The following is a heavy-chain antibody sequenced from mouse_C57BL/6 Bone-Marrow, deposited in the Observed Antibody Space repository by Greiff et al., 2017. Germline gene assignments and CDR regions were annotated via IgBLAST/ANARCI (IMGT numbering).Heavy chain of an antibody. CDR1: GYTFTSYG. J-gene: IGHJ1*03. CDR3: ARIPPLFHYYGSSPRWYFDV. Sequence: VQLQQSGAELARPGASVKLSCKASGYTFTSYGISWVKQRTGQGLEWIGEIYPRSGNTYYNEKFKGKATLTADKSSSTAYMELRSLTSEDSAVYFCARIPPLFHYYGSSPRWYFDVWGTGTTVTVSS. D-gene: IGHD1-1*01. V-gene: IGHV1-81*01. CDR2: IYPRSGNT.